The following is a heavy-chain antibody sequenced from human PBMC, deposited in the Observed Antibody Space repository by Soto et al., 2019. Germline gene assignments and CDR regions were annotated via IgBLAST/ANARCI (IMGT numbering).Heavy chain of an antibody. V-gene: IGHV3-21*01. CDR2: ITISGNYI. J-gene: IGHJ4*02. Sequence: PGGSLRLSCAASGFAFQTYTMEWLRQPPGEGLEWVSSITISGNYIYYADSVKGRFTISRDNGRNSVYLQMNSLRAEDTAVYYFAREDSIILPAVSDFWGQGTLVTVSS. CDR3: AREDSIILPAVSDF. CDR1: GFAFQTYT. D-gene: IGHD2-2*01.